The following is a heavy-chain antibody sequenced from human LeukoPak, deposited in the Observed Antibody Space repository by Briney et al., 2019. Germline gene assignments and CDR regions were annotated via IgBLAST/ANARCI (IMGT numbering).Heavy chain of an antibody. V-gene: IGHV1-2*02. J-gene: IGHJ4*02. D-gene: IGHD6-13*01. CDR3: ATEGQYTSRWLRSYFDY. CDR1: GYTFNAYY. CDR2: INPNSGGT. Sequence: ASVKVSCKASGYTFNAYYMHWVRQAPGQGLEWMGWINPNSGGTNYAQKFQGRVTMTTDTSINTAYMELSSLKSDDTAVYYCATEGQYTSRWLRSYFDYWGQGTLVTVSS.